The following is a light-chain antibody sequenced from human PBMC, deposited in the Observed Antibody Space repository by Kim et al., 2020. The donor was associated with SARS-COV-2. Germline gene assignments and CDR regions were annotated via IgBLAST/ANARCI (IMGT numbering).Light chain of an antibody. CDR3: LQDYSYPRT. Sequence: GSVGDRFTITCRASQGIGNDLGWYQQKPAKAPELLIYAASSLQSGVPSRFSGSGSGTHFTLTISSLQPEDFATYYCLQDYSYPRTFGQGTKVEIK. J-gene: IGKJ1*01. CDR2: AAS. CDR1: QGIGND. V-gene: IGKV1-6*01.